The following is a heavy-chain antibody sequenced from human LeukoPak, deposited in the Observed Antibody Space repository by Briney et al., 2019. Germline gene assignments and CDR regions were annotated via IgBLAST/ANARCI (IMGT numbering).Heavy chain of an antibody. D-gene: IGHD2-2*01. J-gene: IGHJ4*02. CDR2: ISAYNGNT. CDR1: GYTFTSYG. V-gene: IGHV1-18*01. Sequence: ASVKVSCKASGYTFTSYGISWVRQAPGQGLEWMGWISAYNGNTDYAQKFQGRVTMNTDISTSTAYMDLRSLRSDDTAVYYCPRVGAYCTSTSCFDYWGLGTLVTVSS. CDR3: PRVGAYCTSTSCFDY.